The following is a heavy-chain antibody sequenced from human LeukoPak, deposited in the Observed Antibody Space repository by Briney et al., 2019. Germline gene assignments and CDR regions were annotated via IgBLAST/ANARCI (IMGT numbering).Heavy chain of an antibody. CDR1: GGSFSGYY. CDR2: INHSGST. Sequence: PSETLSLTCAVYGGSFSGYYWSWIRQPPGKGLKWIGEINHSGSTNYNPSLKSRVTISVDTSKNQFSLKLSSVTAADTAVYYCASRYCGGDCYSDYWGQGTLVTVSS. J-gene: IGHJ4*02. D-gene: IGHD2-21*01. V-gene: IGHV4-34*01. CDR3: ASRYCGGDCYSDY.